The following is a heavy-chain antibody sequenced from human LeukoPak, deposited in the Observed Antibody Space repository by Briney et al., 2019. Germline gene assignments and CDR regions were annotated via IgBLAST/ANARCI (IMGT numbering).Heavy chain of an antibody. CDR2: MYDREKT. CDR3: ARVDTAMLNLDY. Sequence: SETLSLTCTVSGGSISFGGYYWSWIRQLPGKGLEWIGYMYDREKTDYNPSLRSRVTISVDTSKNQFSLKLSSVTAADTAVYYCARVDTAMLNLDYWGQGTLVTVSS. J-gene: IGHJ4*02. D-gene: IGHD5-18*01. V-gene: IGHV4-30-4*08. CDR1: GGSISFGGYY.